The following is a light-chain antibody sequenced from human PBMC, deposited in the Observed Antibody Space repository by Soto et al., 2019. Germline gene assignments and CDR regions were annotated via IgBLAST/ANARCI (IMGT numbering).Light chain of an antibody. J-gene: IGKJ1*01. CDR2: DAS. Sequence: EIVMTQSPATLSVSPGERATLSCRASQIVRSNLAWYQHKPGQAPRLLIYDASTRATGVPARFSGSGSGTEFTLTICSLQSEDFAVYYCQQSTNWPRTLGQGTKVDSK. CDR1: QIVRSN. CDR3: QQSTNWPRT. V-gene: IGKV3-15*01.